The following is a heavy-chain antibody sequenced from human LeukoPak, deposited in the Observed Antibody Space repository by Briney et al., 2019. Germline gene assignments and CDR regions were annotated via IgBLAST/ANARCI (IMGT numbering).Heavy chain of an antibody. CDR3: ARVLGSPYYFDY. CDR1: GYTFTSYA. V-gene: IGHV1-3*01. Sequence: ASVKVSCKASGYTFTSYAMHWVRQAPGQRLEWMGWINAGNGNTKYSQKFQGRVTITKDTSASTAYMELSSLRSEDTAVYYCARVLGSPYYFDYWGQGTLVTVSS. D-gene: IGHD1-26*01. J-gene: IGHJ4*02. CDR2: INAGNGNT.